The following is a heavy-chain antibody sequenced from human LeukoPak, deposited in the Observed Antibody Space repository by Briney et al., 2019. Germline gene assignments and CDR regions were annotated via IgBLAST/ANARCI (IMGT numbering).Heavy chain of an antibody. Sequence: GGSLRLSCAASGFTFSSYGMHWVRQAPGKGLEWVAVILSDGSKEFYTDSVKGRFTISRDNSKNTLYLQMNSLRAEDTAVYYCARFSVVTPGYWGQGTLVTVSS. CDR3: ARFSVVTPGY. CDR1: GFTFSSYG. D-gene: IGHD4-23*01. CDR2: ILSDGSKE. V-gene: IGHV3-33*01. J-gene: IGHJ4*02.